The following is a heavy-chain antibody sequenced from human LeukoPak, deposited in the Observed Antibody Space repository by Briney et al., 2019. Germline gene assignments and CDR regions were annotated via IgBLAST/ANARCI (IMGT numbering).Heavy chain of an antibody. V-gene: IGHV4-34*01. J-gene: IGHJ2*01. CDR2: MHHRGST. Sequence: SETLSLTCAVSGESLNGYYWTWIRQSPGKGLEWIGEMHHRGSTSYKASLRSRVTISRDTSENQSSLELSSVTAADTAVYYCARGILDYYYFDLWGRGTLVTVSS. D-gene: IGHD3/OR15-3a*01. CDR1: GESLNGYY. CDR3: ARGILDYYYFDL.